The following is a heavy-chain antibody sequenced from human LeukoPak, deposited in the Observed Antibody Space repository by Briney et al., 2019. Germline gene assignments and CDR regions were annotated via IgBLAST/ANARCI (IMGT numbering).Heavy chain of an antibody. CDR3: ANSGPAAMFFDY. V-gene: IGHV3-48*01. Sequence: PGGSLRLSCEASGFTFSSYSMNWVRQAPGKGLEWISYISTSTTTIYYANSVKGRFTISRDNAKKSLYLQMNSLRAEDTAVYYCANSGPAAMFFDYWGQGTLVTVSS. J-gene: IGHJ4*02. CDR2: ISTSTTTI. D-gene: IGHD2-2*01. CDR1: GFTFSSYS.